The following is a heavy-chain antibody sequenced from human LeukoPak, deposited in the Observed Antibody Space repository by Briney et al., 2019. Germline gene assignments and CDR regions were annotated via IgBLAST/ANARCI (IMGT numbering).Heavy chain of an antibody. Sequence: GGSLRLSCAASGFTFSRNAMNWVRQAPGKWLEWVSFISSSSNYMSYADSVKGRFTISRDNAKNSLYLQMNSLRAEDTAVYYCARPLDSSNNYFDYWGQGTLVTVSA. CDR2: ISSSSNYM. CDR3: ARPLDSSNNYFDY. J-gene: IGHJ4*02. D-gene: IGHD6-13*01. V-gene: IGHV3-21*01. CDR1: GFTFSRNA.